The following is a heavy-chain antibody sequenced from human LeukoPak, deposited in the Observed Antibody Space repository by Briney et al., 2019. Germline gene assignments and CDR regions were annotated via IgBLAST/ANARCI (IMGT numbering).Heavy chain of an antibody. V-gene: IGHV4-39*01. Sequence: PSETLSLTCTVSGGSINTNSYSWGWIRQPPGKGLEWIGSISYSGSTYYNPSLKSRVTMSVDTSKSQFSLKLISVTAADTAVYYCARFGGLFCTGGTCYSGFDYWGQGTLVTASP. CDR2: ISYSGST. CDR3: ARFGGLFCTGGTCYSGFDY. CDR1: GGSINTNSYS. J-gene: IGHJ4*02. D-gene: IGHD2-15*01.